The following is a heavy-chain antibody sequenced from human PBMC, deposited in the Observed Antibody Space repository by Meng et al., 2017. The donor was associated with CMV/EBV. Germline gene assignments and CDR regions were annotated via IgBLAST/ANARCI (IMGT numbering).Heavy chain of an antibody. J-gene: IGHJ5*02. V-gene: IGHV1-69*04. CDR3: ARDKTPQYNWFDP. CDR1: GGTFSSYT. Sequence: SGKVSCKASGGTFSSYTISWVRQAPGQGLEWMGRIIPILGIANYAQKFQGRVTITADKSTSTAYMELSSLRSEDTAVYYCARDKTPQYNWFDPWGQGTLVTVSS. CDR2: IIPILGIA. D-gene: IGHD4-11*01.